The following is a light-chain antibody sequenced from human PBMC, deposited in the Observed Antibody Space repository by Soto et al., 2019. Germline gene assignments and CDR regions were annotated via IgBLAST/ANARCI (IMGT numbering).Light chain of an antibody. Sequence: DIVMTQSPDSLAVSLGERATINCKSSQSVLYSSNNKNYLAWYQQKPGQPPKLLIYWASTRESGVPDRFGGSGSGTDFTLTISSLQAEDVAVYYCQQYYSTLVTFGPGTKVDIK. V-gene: IGKV4-1*01. CDR1: QSVLYSSNNKNY. J-gene: IGKJ3*01. CDR3: QQYYSTLVT. CDR2: WAS.